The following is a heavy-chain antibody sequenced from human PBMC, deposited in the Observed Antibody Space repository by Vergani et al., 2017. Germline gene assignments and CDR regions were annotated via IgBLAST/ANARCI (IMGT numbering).Heavy chain of an antibody. CDR3: ARSGVFGVVIPKGDDY. D-gene: IGHD3-3*01. V-gene: IGHV3-21*01. Sequence: VQLVESGGSLVKPGGSLRLSCAASGFTFSSYSMNWVRQAPGKGLEWVSSISSSSSYIYYADSVKGRFTISRDNAKNSLYLQMNILRAEDTAVYYCARSGVFGVVIPKGDDYWGQGTLVTVSS. CDR2: ISSSSSYI. J-gene: IGHJ4*02. CDR1: GFTFSSYS.